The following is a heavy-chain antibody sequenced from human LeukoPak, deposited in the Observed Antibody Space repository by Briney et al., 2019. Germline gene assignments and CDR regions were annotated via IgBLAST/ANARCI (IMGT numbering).Heavy chain of an antibody. Sequence: GSSVKVSCMASGYTFTSYDINWVRQAAGQGLEWMGWMNPNSGNTGYAQKFQGRVTMTKNTSITTAYMDLSSLRSEDTAVYYCARALSWTTESYYYMDVWGKGTTVTVSS. CDR2: MNPNSGNT. V-gene: IGHV1-8*01. CDR1: GYTFTSYD. CDR3: ARALSWTTESYYYMDV. J-gene: IGHJ6*03. D-gene: IGHD3/OR15-3a*01.